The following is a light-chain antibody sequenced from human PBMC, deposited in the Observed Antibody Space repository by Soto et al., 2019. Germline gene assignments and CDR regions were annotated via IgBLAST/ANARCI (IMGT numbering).Light chain of an antibody. V-gene: IGKV1-27*01. CDR2: TAS. Sequence: DIQMTQSPSSLSASVGDRVTITCRASQGIGNSLAWYQQKPGRVPNLLMYTASTLLSGVPSRFSGSGSGTDFTLTISRVQPEDVATYYCQKYDSAPWTFGQGTKVEIK. J-gene: IGKJ1*01. CDR3: QKYDSAPWT. CDR1: QGIGNS.